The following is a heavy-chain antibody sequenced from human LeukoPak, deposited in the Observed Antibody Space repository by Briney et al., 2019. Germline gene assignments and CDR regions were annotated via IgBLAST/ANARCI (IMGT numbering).Heavy chain of an antibody. CDR3: ARHRGPGHLWFDP. J-gene: IGHJ5*02. CDR1: GGSISSYY. D-gene: IGHD3-10*01. V-gene: IGHV4-59*08. Sequence: SETLSLTCTVSGGSISSYYWSWIRQPPGKGLEWIGYIYYSGSTNYNPSLKSRVTISVDTSKNQFSLKLSSVTAADTAVYYCARHRGPGHLWFDPWGQGTLVTVSS. CDR2: IYYSGST.